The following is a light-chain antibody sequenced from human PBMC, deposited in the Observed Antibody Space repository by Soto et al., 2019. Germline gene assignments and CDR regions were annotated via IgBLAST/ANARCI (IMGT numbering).Light chain of an antibody. CDR1: QGISNY. J-gene: IGKJ5*01. V-gene: IGKV1-9*01. CDR3: QQLNSYPIT. Sequence: DIQLTQSPSFLSASVGDRVTITCRASQGISNYLAWYQQKPGKAPNLLIYAASTLQSGVPSRCSGSGSGTEFALTISSLQADDFATYYSQQLNSYPITFGQGTRLEIK. CDR2: AAS.